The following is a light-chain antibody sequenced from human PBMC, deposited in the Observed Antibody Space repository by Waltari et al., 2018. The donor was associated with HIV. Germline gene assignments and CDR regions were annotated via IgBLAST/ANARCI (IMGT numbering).Light chain of an antibody. Sequence: SDLTQDPFVSVAPVQPARLKCQGDILRSCFGSWYHQRPGQAPRLVYYGLNHRPSGIPDRFSGSTSGNTMSLSITATQAEDEGDFFCSSRDTTGKFWVFGSGT. CDR3: SSRDTTGKFWV. CDR1: ILRSCF. CDR2: GLN. J-gene: IGLJ1*01. V-gene: IGLV3-19*01.